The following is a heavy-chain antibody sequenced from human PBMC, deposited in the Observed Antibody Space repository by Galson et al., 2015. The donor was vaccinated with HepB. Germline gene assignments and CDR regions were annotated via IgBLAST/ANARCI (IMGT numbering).Heavy chain of an antibody. CDR1: GYTLTDLS. D-gene: IGHD3-10*01. Sequence: SVKVSCKVSGYTLTDLSIHWVRQAPEKGLEWMGTFDPEDGETIYAQKFQGRVSMTKDTSTDTVYVELSSLTSEDTAVYYCATVTAFGFGELFPEFDYWGQGTLVAVSS. J-gene: IGHJ4*01. CDR3: ATVTAFGFGELFPEFDY. CDR2: FDPEDGET. V-gene: IGHV1-24*01.